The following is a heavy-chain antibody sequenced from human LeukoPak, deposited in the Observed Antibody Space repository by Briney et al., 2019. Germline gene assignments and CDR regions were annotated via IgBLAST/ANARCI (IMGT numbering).Heavy chain of an antibody. V-gene: IGHV1-18*01. CDR1: GYTFTSYG. D-gene: IGHD4-11*01. J-gene: IGHJ5*02. Sequence: ASVKVSCKASGYTFTSYGISWVRQAPGQGLEWMGWISAYNGNTNYAQKLQGRVTMTTDTSTSTAYMELRSLRSDDTAVYYCARCPTQTTVTIQGFWFDPWGQGTLVTVSS. CDR3: ARCPTQTTVTIQGFWFDP. CDR2: ISAYNGNT.